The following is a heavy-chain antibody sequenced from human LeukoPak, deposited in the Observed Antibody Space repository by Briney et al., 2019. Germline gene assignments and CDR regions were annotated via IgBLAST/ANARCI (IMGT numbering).Heavy chain of an antibody. CDR1: GFTFSSYG. J-gene: IGHJ3*02. Sequence: PGGSLRLSCAASGFTFSSYGMNWVRQAPGKELEWVSFIRYDGSNKYYADSVKGRFTISRDNSKNTLYLEMNSLRAEDTAVYYCAKIWERELPYAFDIWGQGTMVTVSS. CDR2: IRYDGSNK. D-gene: IGHD1-7*01. V-gene: IGHV3-30*02. CDR3: AKIWERELPYAFDI.